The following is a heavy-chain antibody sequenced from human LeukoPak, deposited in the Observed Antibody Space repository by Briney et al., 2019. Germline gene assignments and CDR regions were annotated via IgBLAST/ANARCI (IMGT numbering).Heavy chain of an antibody. Sequence: ASVKVSCKPSGGTFSSYAISWVRQAPGQGLEWMGGIIPIFGTANYAQKFQGRVTITADESTSTAYMELSSLRSEDTAVYYCARGFVVVPAAYDYWGQGTLVTVSS. CDR1: GGTFSSYA. J-gene: IGHJ4*02. CDR2: IIPIFGTA. CDR3: ARGFVVVPAAYDY. V-gene: IGHV1-69*13. D-gene: IGHD2-2*01.